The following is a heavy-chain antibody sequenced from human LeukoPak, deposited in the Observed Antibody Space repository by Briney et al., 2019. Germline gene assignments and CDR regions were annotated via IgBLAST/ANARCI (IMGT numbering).Heavy chain of an antibody. Sequence: PSETLSLTCTVSGGSISSGDYYWSWIRQPPGKGLEWIAYMYYSGSTYYNLSLKSRVTMSADTSKNQPSLKLSSVTAADTAVYYCARPYYYDSRIDPWGQGILVTVSS. J-gene: IGHJ5*02. CDR2: MYYSGST. V-gene: IGHV4-30-4*01. D-gene: IGHD3-22*01. CDR3: ARPYYYDSRIDP. CDR1: GGSISSGDYY.